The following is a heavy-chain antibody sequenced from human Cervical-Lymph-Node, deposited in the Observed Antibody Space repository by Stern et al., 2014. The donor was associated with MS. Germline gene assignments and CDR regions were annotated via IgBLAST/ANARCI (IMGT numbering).Heavy chain of an antibody. Sequence: QMQLVQSGSELKKPGASVKVSCKASGYTFTGYSMNWVRQAPGQGLEWMGWINTNTGNPTYAQGFTGRFVFSLDTSVSTTYLQISSLKAEDTGVYFCARFVDNTMGRVFDYWGQGTQVTVSS. J-gene: IGHJ4*02. CDR2: INTNTGNP. CDR3: ARFVDNTMGRVFDY. CDR1: GYTFTGYS. D-gene: IGHD3-10*01. V-gene: IGHV7-4-1*02.